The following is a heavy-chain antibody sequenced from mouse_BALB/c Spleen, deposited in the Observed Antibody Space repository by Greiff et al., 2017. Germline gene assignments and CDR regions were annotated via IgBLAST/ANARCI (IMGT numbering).Heavy chain of an antibody. CDR3: ARLTRERYFDY. Sequence: QVQLQQSGAELARPGASVKLSCKASGYTFTSYWMQWVKQRPGQGLEWIGAIYPGDGDTRYTQKFKGKATLTADKSSSTAYMQLSSLASEDSAVYYCARLTRERYFDYWGQGTTLTVSS. CDR2: IYPGDGDT. V-gene: IGHV1-87*01. J-gene: IGHJ2*01. CDR1: GYTFTSYW.